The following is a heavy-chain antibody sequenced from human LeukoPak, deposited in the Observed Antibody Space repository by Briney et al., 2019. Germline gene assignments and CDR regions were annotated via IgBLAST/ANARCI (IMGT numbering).Heavy chain of an antibody. D-gene: IGHD1-1*01. CDR3: AKRTGYYDY. Sequence: GGSLVRPGAACGFTFSSYGLTWVRQAPGKGLEWVSAISGSGITYYADSVKGRFTISRDNSKNTLYLQMDSLRAEDTAVYYCAKRTGYYDYWGQVDFVTVSS. CDR1: GFTFSSYG. V-gene: IGHV3-23*01. J-gene: IGHJ4*02. CDR2: ISGSGIT.